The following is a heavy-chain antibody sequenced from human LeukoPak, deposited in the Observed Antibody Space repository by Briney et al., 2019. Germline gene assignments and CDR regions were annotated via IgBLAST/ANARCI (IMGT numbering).Heavy chain of an antibody. J-gene: IGHJ5*02. CDR1: GFTFSGNE. Sequence: GGSLRLSCVASGFTFSGNEMNWVRQAPGKGLEWVAYINSGSTIYYADSVTGRFTIFRENAKNSLYLQMNSLRAEDTAVYYCARDYGHRDWFDPWGQGTLVTVSS. V-gene: IGHV3-48*03. CDR3: ARDYGHRDWFDP. CDR2: INSGSTI. D-gene: IGHD3-10*01.